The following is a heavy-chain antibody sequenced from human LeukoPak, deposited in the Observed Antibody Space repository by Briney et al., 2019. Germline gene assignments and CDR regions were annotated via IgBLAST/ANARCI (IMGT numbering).Heavy chain of an antibody. CDR2: FDPEDGET. CDR1: GYTLTELS. CDR3: AFDSSGYYYRELDY. V-gene: IGHV1-24*01. Sequence: ASVKVSCKVSGYTLTELSMHWVRQAPGKGLEWMGGFDPEDGETIYAQKFQGRVTMTEDTSTDTAYMELSSLRSEDTAVYYCAFDSSGYYYRELDYWGQGTLVTVSS. D-gene: IGHD3-22*01. J-gene: IGHJ4*02.